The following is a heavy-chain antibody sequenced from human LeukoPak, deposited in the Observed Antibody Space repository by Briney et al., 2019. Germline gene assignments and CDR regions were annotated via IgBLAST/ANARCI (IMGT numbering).Heavy chain of an antibody. CDR1: GYTFTRYG. CDR2: ISAYNGNT. D-gene: IGHD1-26*01. J-gene: IGHJ6*02. Sequence: ASVKVSCKASGYTFTRYGISWVRQAPGQGLEWMGWISAYNGNTNYAQKLQGRVAMTTDTSTSTAYMELRSLRSDDTAVYYCARDQFSGSYPYYYYGMDVWGRATTVTVSS. V-gene: IGHV1-18*01. CDR3: ARDQFSGSYPYYYYGMDV.